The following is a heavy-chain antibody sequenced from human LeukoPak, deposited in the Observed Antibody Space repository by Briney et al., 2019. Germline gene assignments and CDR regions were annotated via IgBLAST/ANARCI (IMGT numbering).Heavy chain of an antibody. D-gene: IGHD3-3*01. J-gene: IGHJ6*03. Sequence: GGPLRLSCAASGFTFSTYNMNWVRQSPGEGLEWVSSITGSSSYIFYADSVKGRFNISRDNAQNSLYLQMNCVRAEDTAVYHCPRSFGDFWSGYYPSYYNYYMDVWGKGTTVTVSS. CDR2: ITGSSSYI. CDR3: PRSFGDFWSGYYPSYYNYYMDV. CDR1: GFTFSTYN. V-gene: IGHV3-21*01.